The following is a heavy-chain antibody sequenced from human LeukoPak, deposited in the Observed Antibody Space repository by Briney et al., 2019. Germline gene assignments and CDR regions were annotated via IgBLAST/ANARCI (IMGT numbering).Heavy chain of an antibody. CDR1: GYSISSGYY. CDR2: INHSGST. V-gene: IGHV4-38-2*02. D-gene: IGHD5-24*01. J-gene: IGHJ5*02. Sequence: SETLSLTCTVSGYSISSGYYWGWIRQPPGKGLEWIGEINHSGSTNYNPSLKSRVTISVDTSKNQFSLKLSSVTAADTAVYYCARSLRTISRWFDPWGQGTLVTVSS. CDR3: ARSLRTISRWFDP.